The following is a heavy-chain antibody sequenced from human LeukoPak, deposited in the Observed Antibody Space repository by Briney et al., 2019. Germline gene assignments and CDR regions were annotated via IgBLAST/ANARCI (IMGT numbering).Heavy chain of an antibody. CDR2: INPNSGGT. J-gene: IGHJ6*03. CDR1: GYTFTSYG. D-gene: IGHD3-22*01. CDR3: ARDYYDSSGYLHYYYYMDV. V-gene: IGHV1-2*02. Sequence: ASVKVSCKASGYTFTSYGISWVRQAPGQGLEWMGWINPNSGGTNYAQKFQGRVTMTRDTSISTAYMELSRLRSDDTAVYYCARDYYDSSGYLHYYYYMDVWGKGTTVTISS.